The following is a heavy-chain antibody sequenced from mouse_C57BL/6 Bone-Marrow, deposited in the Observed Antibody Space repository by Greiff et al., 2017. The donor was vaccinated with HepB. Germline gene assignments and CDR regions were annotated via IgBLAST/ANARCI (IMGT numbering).Heavy chain of an antibody. CDR1: GFTFKDYY. J-gene: IGHJ3*01. CDR3: ARGTY. CDR2: IYPGDGDT. Sequence: QVQLQQSGAELVRPGASVKLSCTASGFTFKDYYMHWVKQRPEQGLEWIGQIYPGDGDTNYNGKFKGKATLTADTSSSTAYMQLSSLTSEDSAVYFCARGTYGGQGTRVTVSA. V-gene: IGHV1-80*01.